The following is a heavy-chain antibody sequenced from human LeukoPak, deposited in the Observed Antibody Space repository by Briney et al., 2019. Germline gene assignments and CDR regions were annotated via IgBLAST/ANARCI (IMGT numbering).Heavy chain of an antibody. Sequence: PGGSLRLSCAASGFTVSSNHMSWVRQAPGKGLEWVSVIYSGGSTYSADAVKGRFTISRDNSKNTLYLRMNSLRAEDTAVYYCASTIFGVLYWGQGTLVTVSS. CDR1: GFTVSSNH. V-gene: IGHV3-53*01. CDR2: IYSGGST. CDR3: ASTIFGVLY. J-gene: IGHJ4*02. D-gene: IGHD3-3*01.